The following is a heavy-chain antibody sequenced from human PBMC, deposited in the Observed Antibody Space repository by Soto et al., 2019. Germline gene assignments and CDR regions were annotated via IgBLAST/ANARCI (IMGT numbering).Heavy chain of an antibody. CDR2: IYPGDSDT. CDR1: GYSFTSYL. CDR3: ARQQDRSSSGYYYVGGY. D-gene: IGHD3-22*01. Sequence: PGESLNLSCKGSGYSFTSYLIGWVRQMPGKGLEWMGIIYPGDSDTRYSPSFQGQVTISADKSISTAYLQWSSLKASDTAMYYCARQQDRSSSGYYYVGGYWGQGTLVTVSS. J-gene: IGHJ4*02. V-gene: IGHV5-51*01.